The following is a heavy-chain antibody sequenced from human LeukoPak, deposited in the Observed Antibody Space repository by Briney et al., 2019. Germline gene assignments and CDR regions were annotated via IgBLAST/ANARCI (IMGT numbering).Heavy chain of an antibody. Sequence: GGSLRLSCAASGFTFSSYGMSWVRQAPGKGLEWVSAISGSGGSTYYADSVKGRFTISRDNSKNTLYLQMNSLRAEDTAVYYCARYKLSYGSGSAFDYWGQGTLVTVSS. D-gene: IGHD3-10*01. CDR2: ISGSGGST. CDR1: GFTFSSYG. CDR3: ARYKLSYGSGSAFDY. V-gene: IGHV3-23*01. J-gene: IGHJ4*02.